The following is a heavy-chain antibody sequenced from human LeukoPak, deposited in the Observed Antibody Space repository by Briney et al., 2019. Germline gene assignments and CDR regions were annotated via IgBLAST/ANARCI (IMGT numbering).Heavy chain of an antibody. V-gene: IGHV3-15*01. CDR3: TTEVAGPYYFNY. CDR1: GFTFNNAW. Sequence: PGGSLRLSCAASGFTFNNAWMSWVRQAPGKGLEWVGRIKSKTDGGTTDYAAPVEGRFTISRDDSKNTLYLQMNSLKTEDTAVYYCTTEVAGPYYFNYWGQGTLVTVSS. J-gene: IGHJ4*02. D-gene: IGHD6-19*01. CDR2: IKSKTDGGTT.